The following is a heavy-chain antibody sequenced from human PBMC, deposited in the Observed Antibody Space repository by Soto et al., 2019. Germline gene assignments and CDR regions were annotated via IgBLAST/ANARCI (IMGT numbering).Heavy chain of an antibody. CDR3: ARVVISVTNWFDP. D-gene: IGHD2-21*01. J-gene: IGHJ5*02. CDR1: GASFSDYY. Sequence: PSETLSLTCAVYGASFSDYYWSWIRQSPGKGLDWIGEISHGGSTNYNPSLESRVTISVDTSKNQFSLKLNSVTAADTAVYYCARVVISVTNWFDPWGQGTLVTVSS. V-gene: IGHV4-34*01. CDR2: ISHGGST.